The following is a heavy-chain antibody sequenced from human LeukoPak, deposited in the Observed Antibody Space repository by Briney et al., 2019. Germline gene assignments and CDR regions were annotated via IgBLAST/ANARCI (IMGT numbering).Heavy chain of an antibody. Sequence: SETLSLTCTVSGGSISPLYWGWIRQPPGKGLEFIGYIYYSGTTNYNPSLRSRVTLSVDTSKNQFSLKLSSVTAADTAVYYCARGGVAAKYYFDYWGPGTLVTVSS. D-gene: IGHD3-10*01. CDR1: GGSISPLY. V-gene: IGHV4-59*11. CDR3: ARGGVAAKYYFDY. CDR2: IYYSGTT. J-gene: IGHJ4*02.